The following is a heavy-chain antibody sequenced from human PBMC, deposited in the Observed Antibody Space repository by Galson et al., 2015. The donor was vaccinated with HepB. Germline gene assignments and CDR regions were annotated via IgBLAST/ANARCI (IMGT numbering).Heavy chain of an antibody. CDR3: ARMKVVVAATTLDY. CDR1: GGSISSGGYY. Sequence: TLSLTCTVSGGSISSGGYYWSWIRQHPGKGLEWIGYIYYSGSTYYNPSLKSRVTISVDTSKNQFSLKLSSVTAADTAVYYCARMKVVVAATTLDYWGQGTLVTVSS. J-gene: IGHJ4*02. D-gene: IGHD2-15*01. CDR2: IYYSGST. V-gene: IGHV4-31*03.